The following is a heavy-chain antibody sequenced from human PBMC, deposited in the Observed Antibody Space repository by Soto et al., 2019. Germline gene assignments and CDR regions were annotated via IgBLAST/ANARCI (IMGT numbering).Heavy chain of an antibody. CDR2: LYYSGST. D-gene: IGHD1-7*01. CDR1: GGSISSSSYY. Sequence: QLQLQESGPGLVKPSETLSLTCTVSGGSISSSSYYWGWIRQPPGKGLAWIGSLYYSGSTYYNPSLKSRVTISVDTSNNQFSLKLSSVTATDTAVYYCARPIEDSWNYDAFDIWGQGTMVTVSS. J-gene: IGHJ3*02. V-gene: IGHV4-39*01. CDR3: ARPIEDSWNYDAFDI.